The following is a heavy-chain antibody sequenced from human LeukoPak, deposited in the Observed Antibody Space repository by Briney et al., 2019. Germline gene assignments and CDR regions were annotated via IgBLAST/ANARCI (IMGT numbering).Heavy chain of an antibody. J-gene: IGHJ4*02. V-gene: IGHV4-59*01. Sequence: PSETLSLTCTVSGGSISNYDWSWIRQPPGKGLEWIGYIFYSGSTNYNPSLKSRVTISVDTSKNQFSLKLSSVTAADTAVYYCARLTNYGSGNYYNDYWGQGTLVTVSS. CDR1: GGSISNYD. D-gene: IGHD3-10*01. CDR3: ARLTNYGSGNYYNDY. CDR2: IFYSGST.